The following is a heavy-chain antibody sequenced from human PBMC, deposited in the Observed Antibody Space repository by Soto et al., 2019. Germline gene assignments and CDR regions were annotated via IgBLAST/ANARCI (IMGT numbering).Heavy chain of an antibody. CDR2: IYYSGST. J-gene: IGHJ2*01. CDR3: ARDGRGRGIAVAGRFWYFDL. D-gene: IGHD6-19*01. Sequence: QVQLQESGPGLVKPSQTLSLTCTVSGASISSGGYYWNWIRQHPGKGLVWIGYIYYSGSTYYNPSLKSRVTISVDTSKNEFSLKLSSVTAADTAVYYCARDGRGRGIAVAGRFWYFDLWGRGTLVTVSS. CDR1: GASISSGGYY. V-gene: IGHV4-31*03.